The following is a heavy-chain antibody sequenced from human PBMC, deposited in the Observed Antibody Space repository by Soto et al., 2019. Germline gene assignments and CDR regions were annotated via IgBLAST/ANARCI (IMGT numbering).Heavy chain of an antibody. D-gene: IGHD3-10*01. CDR2: INSDGSST. J-gene: IGHJ5*02. V-gene: IGHV3-74*01. CDR1: GFTFSSYW. CDR3: AKVGPYDSGSYMFRYNWFGP. Sequence: GGSLRLSCAASGFTFSSYWMHWVRQAPGKGLVWVSRINSDGSSTSYADSVKGRFTISRDNAKNTVDLQMNSLRAEDTAVYYCAKVGPYDSGSYMFRYNWFGPWGPRILVTVSS.